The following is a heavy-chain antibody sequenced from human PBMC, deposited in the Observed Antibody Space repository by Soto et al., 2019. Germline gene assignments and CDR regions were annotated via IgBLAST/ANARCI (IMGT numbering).Heavy chain of an antibody. V-gene: IGHV1-69*01. CDR3: ARVHNVDTAMAPYYYGMDV. CDR2: IIPIFGTA. CDR1: VGTFSSYA. D-gene: IGHD5-18*01. Sequence: SVKVSCKASVGTFSSYAISWVRQAPGQGLEWMGGIIPIFGTANYAQKFQGRVTITADESTSTAYMELSSLRSEDTAVYYCARVHNVDTAMAPYYYGMDVWGQGTTVTVSS. J-gene: IGHJ6*02.